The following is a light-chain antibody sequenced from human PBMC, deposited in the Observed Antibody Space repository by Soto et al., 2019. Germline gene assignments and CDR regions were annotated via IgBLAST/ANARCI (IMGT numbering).Light chain of an antibody. CDR3: QQYGSSPRLT. CDR2: GAS. V-gene: IGKV3-20*01. J-gene: IGKJ4*01. Sequence: EIVLTQSPGTLSLSPGERATLSCRASQSVTSGYLAWYQRKPGQAPRLLIYGASRRATGIPERFSGSGSGTDFTLTISRLEPEDFAEYFCQQYGSSPRLTFGGGTKVDIK. CDR1: QSVTSGY.